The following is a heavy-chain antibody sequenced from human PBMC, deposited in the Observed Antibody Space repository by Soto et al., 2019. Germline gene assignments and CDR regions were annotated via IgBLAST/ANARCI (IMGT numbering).Heavy chain of an antibody. CDR1: GGSIRSYY. Sequence: SETLSLTCTVXGGSIRSYYWRWIRQPPGKGLEWIGYIYYSGSTNYNPSLKSRVTISVDTSKNQFSLKLSSVTAADTAVYYCERLYGWAPHYSGQGTLVTVSS. J-gene: IGHJ4*02. V-gene: IGHV4-59*08. CDR2: IYYSGST. CDR3: ERLYGWAPHY. D-gene: IGHD4-17*01.